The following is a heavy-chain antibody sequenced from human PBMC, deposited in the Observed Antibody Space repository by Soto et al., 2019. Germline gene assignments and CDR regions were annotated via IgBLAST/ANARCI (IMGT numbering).Heavy chain of an antibody. CDR3: ARVGTDAEMDV. J-gene: IGHJ6*04. CDR2: IIPILDIP. CDR1: GGTFSSYT. V-gene: IGHV1-69*02. Sequence: QVQLVQSGAEVKKPGSSVKVSCKASGGTFSSYTISWVRQAPGQGLEWMGRIIPILDIPNYAQKFQGSVTITADKSTSTAYMELSSLRSEDTAVYYCARVGTDAEMDVWGKGTTVTVSS. D-gene: IGHD1-1*01.